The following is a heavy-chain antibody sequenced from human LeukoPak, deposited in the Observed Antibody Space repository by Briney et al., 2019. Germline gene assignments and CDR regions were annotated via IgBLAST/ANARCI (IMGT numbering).Heavy chain of an antibody. D-gene: IGHD2-21*02. V-gene: IGHV3-49*04. CDR3: TRAYCGGDCYFQH. CDR1: GFTFGDYA. J-gene: IGHJ1*01. CDR2: IRSKAYGGTT. Sequence: PGRSLRLSCTASGFTFGDYAMSWVRQAPGKGLEWVVFIRSKAYGGTTEYAASVKGRFTISRDDSKSIAYLQMNSLNTEDTAVYYCTRAYCGGDCYFQHWGQGTLVTVS.